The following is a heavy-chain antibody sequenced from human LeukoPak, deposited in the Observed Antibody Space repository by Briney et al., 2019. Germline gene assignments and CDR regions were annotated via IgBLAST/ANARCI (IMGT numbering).Heavy chain of an antibody. CDR3: AKDIGQLVLGFADY. V-gene: IGHV3-7*03. J-gene: IGHJ4*02. D-gene: IGHD6-13*01. CDR1: GFTFSSYW. CDR2: IKQDGSEK. Sequence: GGSLRLSCAASGFTFSSYWMSWVRQAPGKGLEWVANIKQDGSEKYYVDSVKGRFTISRDNAKNSLYLQMNSLRAEDTALYYCAKDIGQLVLGFADYWGQGTLVTVSS.